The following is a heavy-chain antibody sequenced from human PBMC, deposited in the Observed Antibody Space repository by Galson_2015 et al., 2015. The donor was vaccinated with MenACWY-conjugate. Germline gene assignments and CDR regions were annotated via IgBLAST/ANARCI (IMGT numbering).Heavy chain of an antibody. CDR3: ARGVTRTSGTINWYFDV. V-gene: IGHV6-1*01. Sequence: SGDSVSSHSAAWTWIRQSPSSGLEWLGRTYYRSRWHNDYAVSVKSRITINPDTSRNQLSLQLSSVTPEDTAVYYCARGVTRTSGTINWYFDVWGRGTLVTVSS. J-gene: IGHJ2*01. CDR1: GDSVSSHSAA. CDR2: TYYRSRWHN. D-gene: IGHD6-13*01.